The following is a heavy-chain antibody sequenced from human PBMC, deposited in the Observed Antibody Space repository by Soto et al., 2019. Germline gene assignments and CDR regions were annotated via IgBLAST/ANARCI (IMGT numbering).Heavy chain of an antibody. V-gene: IGHV1-69*01. CDR3: ARDRGGGGWYKGDY. CDR1: GGTFSSYA. J-gene: IGHJ4*02. Sequence: QVQLVQSGAEVKKPGSSVKVSCKASGGTFSSYAISWVRQAPGQGLEWMGGIIPIFGTANYAQKFQGRVTITADESTSTADMELSSLRSEDTAVYYCARDRGGGGWYKGDYWGQGTLVTVSS. CDR2: IIPIFGTA. D-gene: IGHD6-19*01.